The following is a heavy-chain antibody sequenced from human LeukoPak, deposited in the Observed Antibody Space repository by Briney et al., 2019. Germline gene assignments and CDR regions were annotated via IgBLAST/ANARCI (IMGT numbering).Heavy chain of an antibody. J-gene: IGHJ4*02. V-gene: IGHV3-23*01. CDR1: GFTFSSYA. Sequence: GGPLRLSCAASGFTFSSYAMSWVRQAPGKGLEWVSAISGSGGSTYYADSVKGRFTISRDNSKNTLYLQMNSLRAEDTAVYYCAKDQTYDSSGYYSSPFDYWGQGTLVTVSS. D-gene: IGHD3-22*01. CDR3: AKDQTYDSSGYYSSPFDY. CDR2: ISGSGGST.